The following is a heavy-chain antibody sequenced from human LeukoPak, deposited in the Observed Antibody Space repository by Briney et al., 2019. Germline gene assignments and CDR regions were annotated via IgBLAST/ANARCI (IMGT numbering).Heavy chain of an antibody. CDR2: INHSGST. D-gene: IGHD2-15*01. CDR1: GGSFSGYY. J-gene: IGHJ5*02. CDR3: ARQIVVVVAAMGDWFDP. V-gene: IGHV4-34*01. Sequence: SETLSPTCAVYGGSFSGYYWSWIRQPPGKGLEWIGEINHSGSTNYNPSLKSRVTISVDTSKNQFSLKLSSVTAADTAVYYCARQIVVVVAAMGDWFDPWGQGTLVTVSS.